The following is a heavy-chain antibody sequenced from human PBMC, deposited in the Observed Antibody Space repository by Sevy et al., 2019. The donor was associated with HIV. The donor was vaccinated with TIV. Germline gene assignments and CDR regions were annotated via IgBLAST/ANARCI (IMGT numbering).Heavy chain of an antibody. CDR3: AKENRDGFQ. V-gene: IGHV3-11*01. CDR2: ISSSGDTI. CDR1: GFTFTDYY. J-gene: IGHJ4*02. Sequence: GGSLRLSCAASGFTFTDYYMSWIRQAPGKGLEWLSYISSSGDTIQYADSVKGRFTISRDNAKNSLSLQMNSLRAEDTAVYYCAKENRDGFQWGQGTLVTVSS. D-gene: IGHD2-2*03.